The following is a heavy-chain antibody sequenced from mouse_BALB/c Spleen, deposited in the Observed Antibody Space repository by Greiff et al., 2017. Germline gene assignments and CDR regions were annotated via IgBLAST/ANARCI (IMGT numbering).Heavy chain of an antibody. Sequence: QDQLQQSGPGLVQPSQSLSITCTVSGFSLTSYGVHWVRQSPGKGLEWLGVIWSGGSTDYNAAFISRLSISKDNSKSQVFFKMNSLQANDTAIYYCARNWGYDYVAWFAYWGQGTLVTVSA. CDR1: GFSLTSYG. D-gene: IGHD2-4*01. V-gene: IGHV2-2*02. CDR3: ARNWGYDYVAWFAY. CDR2: IWSGGST. J-gene: IGHJ3*01.